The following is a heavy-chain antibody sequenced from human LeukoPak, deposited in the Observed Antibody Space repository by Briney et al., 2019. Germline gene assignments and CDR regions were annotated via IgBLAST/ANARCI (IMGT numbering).Heavy chain of an antibody. Sequence: GGSLRLSCAASGFTFSSDAMSWVRQAPGKGLEWVSAISGSGGSTYYADSVKGRFTISRDNSKNTLYLQIHSLRAEDTAVYYCAKDSAAPISITMVRGRWYFDYWGQGTLVSVSS. D-gene: IGHD3-10*01. CDR2: ISGSGGST. J-gene: IGHJ4*02. CDR1: GFTFSSDA. V-gene: IGHV3-23*01. CDR3: AKDSAAPISITMVRGRWYFDY.